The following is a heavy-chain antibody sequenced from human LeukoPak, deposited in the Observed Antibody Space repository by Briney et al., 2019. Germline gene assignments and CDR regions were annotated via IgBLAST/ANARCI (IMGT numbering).Heavy chain of an antibody. CDR3: ARDIVMGAAVAGHYYYYGIDV. J-gene: IGHJ6*02. Sequence: SVKVSCKASGGTFSSYAISWVRQAPGQGLEWMGGIIPIFGTANYAQKFQGRVTITADESTSTAYMELSSLRSEDTAVYYCARDIVMGAAVAGHYYYYGIDVWGQGTTVTVSS. D-gene: IGHD6-19*01. V-gene: IGHV1-69*13. CDR2: IIPIFGTA. CDR1: GGTFSSYA.